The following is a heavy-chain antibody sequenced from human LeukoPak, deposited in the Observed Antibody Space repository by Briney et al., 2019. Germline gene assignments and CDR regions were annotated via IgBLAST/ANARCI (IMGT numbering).Heavy chain of an antibody. CDR3: AKDLYYYDSSGYSKANAFDI. CDR2: ISGSGGST. J-gene: IGHJ3*02. Sequence: GGSLRLSCAASGFTFSGYAMSWVRQAPGKGLEWVSAISGSGGSTYYADSVKGRFTISRDNSKNTLYLQMNSLRAEDTAVYYCAKDLYYYDSSGYSKANAFDIWGQGTMVTVSS. D-gene: IGHD3-22*01. CDR1: GFTFSGYA. V-gene: IGHV3-23*01.